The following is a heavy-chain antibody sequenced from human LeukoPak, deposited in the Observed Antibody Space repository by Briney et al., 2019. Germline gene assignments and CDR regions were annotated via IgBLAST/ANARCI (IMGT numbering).Heavy chain of an antibody. J-gene: IGHJ4*02. CDR3: TRGRYQFLGPNDC. V-gene: IGHV3-69-1*01. D-gene: IGHD2-2*01. CDR2: ITMISVR. Sequence: GGSLRLSCSASGLSLSDYGMSWVRQAPGKGLEWVSYITMISVRIYADSVKGRFTISRDNDKNSVYLQMNTLRDEDTAVYYCTRGRYQFLGPNDCWGQGSQVTVSS. CDR1: GLSLSDYG.